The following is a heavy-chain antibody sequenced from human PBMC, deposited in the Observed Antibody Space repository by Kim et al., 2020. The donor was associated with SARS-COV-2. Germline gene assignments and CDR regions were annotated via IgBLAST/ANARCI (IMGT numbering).Heavy chain of an antibody. CDR3: AREVTGSIHY. CDR1: GGSFSIYT. Sequence: SVKVSCKASGGSFSIYTMSWVRQAPGQRLEWMGRIIPSPHISNYAQKFQDRLTISADESTNTAYMELSSLRFEDTAMYYCAREVTGSIHYWGQGTLVTVSS. D-gene: IGHD2-21*02. CDR2: IIPSPHIS. V-gene: IGHV1-69*04. J-gene: IGHJ4*02.